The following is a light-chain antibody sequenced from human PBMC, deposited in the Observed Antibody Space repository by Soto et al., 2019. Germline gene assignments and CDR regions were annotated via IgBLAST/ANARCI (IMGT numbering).Light chain of an antibody. J-gene: IGKJ5*01. CDR3: QQLLSYPIT. CDR1: QGISSY. Sequence: DIQLTQSPSFLSASVGDRVTITCRASQGISSYLAWYQQKSGKAPKLLIYAASTLQSGVPLRFSGSGSGTSFTLTISSLQPEDFATYYCQQLLSYPITFGQGTRLEIK. CDR2: AAS. V-gene: IGKV1-9*01.